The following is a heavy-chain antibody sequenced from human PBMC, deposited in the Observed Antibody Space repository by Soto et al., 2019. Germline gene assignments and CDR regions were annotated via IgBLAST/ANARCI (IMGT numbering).Heavy chain of an antibody. CDR1: GYTFTSYG. CDR3: ASIPRGSYGDYGYDY. Sequence: ASVKVSCKASGYTFTSYGISWVRQAPGQGLEWMGWISAYNGNTNYAQKLQGRVTMTTDTSTSTAYMELRSLRSDDTAVYYCASIPRGSYGDYGYDYWGQGTLVTVSS. D-gene: IGHD4-17*01. CDR2: ISAYNGNT. V-gene: IGHV1-18*01. J-gene: IGHJ4*02.